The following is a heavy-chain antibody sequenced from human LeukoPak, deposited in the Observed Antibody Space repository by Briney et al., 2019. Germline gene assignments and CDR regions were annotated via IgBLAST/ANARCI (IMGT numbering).Heavy chain of an antibody. Sequence: RGSLRLSCAASGFTFSSYWMSWVRQAPGKGLEWVANIKQDGSEKYYVDSVKGRFTISRDNAKNSLYLQMNSLRAEDTAVYYCARDLIVGAAAFGRGDYWGQGTLVTVSS. V-gene: IGHV3-7*01. CDR1: GFTFSSYW. J-gene: IGHJ4*02. CDR3: ARDLIVGAAAFGRGDY. D-gene: IGHD1-26*01. CDR2: IKQDGSEK.